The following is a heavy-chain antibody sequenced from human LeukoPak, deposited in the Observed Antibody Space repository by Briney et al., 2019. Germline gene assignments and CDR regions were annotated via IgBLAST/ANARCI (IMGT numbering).Heavy chain of an antibody. CDR2: IWYDGSNK. V-gene: IGHV3-33*01. Sequence: PGGSLRLSCAASGFTFSSYGMHWVRQAPGKGLEWVAVIWYDGSNKYYADSVKGRFTISRDNSKNTLYLQMNSLRAEDTAVYYCARELAVAGRGAYYYYGMDVWGQGTTVTVSS. CDR3: ARELAVAGRGAYYYYGMDV. CDR1: GFTFSSYG. D-gene: IGHD6-19*01. J-gene: IGHJ6*02.